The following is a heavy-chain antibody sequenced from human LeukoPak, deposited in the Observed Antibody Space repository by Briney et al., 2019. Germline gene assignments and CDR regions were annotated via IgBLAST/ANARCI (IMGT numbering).Heavy chain of an antibody. V-gene: IGHV3-30*02. J-gene: IGHJ6*03. CDR2: IWYDGSNK. CDR1: GFTFSSYG. D-gene: IGHD3-3*01. CDR3: AKGGDDFWSGYYYYYMDV. Sequence: GGSLRLSCAASGFTFSSYGMHWVRQAPGKGLEWVAFIWYDGSNKYYADSVKGRFTISRDNSKNTLYLQMNSLRAEDTAVYYCAKGGDDFWSGYYYYYMDVWGKGTTVTVSS.